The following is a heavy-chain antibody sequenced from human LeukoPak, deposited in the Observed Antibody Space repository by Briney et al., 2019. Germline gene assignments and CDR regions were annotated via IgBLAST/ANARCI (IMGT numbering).Heavy chain of an antibody. D-gene: IGHD4-17*01. CDR3: ASGYGYYVYLYY. V-gene: IGHV4-30-4*01. CDR2: IYYSGST. J-gene: IGHJ4*02. Sequence: PSETLSLTCTVSGGSISSGDYYWSWIRQPPGKGLEWIGYIYYSGSTYYNPSLKSRVTISVDTSKNQFSLKLSSVTAADTAVYYCASGYGYYVYLYYWGQGTLVTVSS. CDR1: GGSISSGDYY.